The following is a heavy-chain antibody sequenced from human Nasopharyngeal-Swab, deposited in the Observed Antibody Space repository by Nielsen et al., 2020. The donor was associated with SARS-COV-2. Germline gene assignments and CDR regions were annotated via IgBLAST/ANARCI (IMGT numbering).Heavy chain of an antibody. CDR3: ARIDNYDFWSGSHGPFDY. D-gene: IGHD3-3*01. Sequence: SGPTLVKPTETLTLTCTVSGFSLSNARMGVSWIRPPPGKALEWLAHIFSNDEKSYSTSLKSRLTISKDTSKSQVVLTMTNMDPVDTATYYCARIDNYDFWSGSHGPFDYWGQGTLVTVSS. CDR2: IFSNDEK. J-gene: IGHJ4*02. V-gene: IGHV2-26*01. CDR1: GFSLSNARMG.